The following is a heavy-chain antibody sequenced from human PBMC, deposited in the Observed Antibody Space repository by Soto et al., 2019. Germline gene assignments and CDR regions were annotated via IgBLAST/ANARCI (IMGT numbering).Heavy chain of an antibody. Sequence: ASVKVSCKASGYTFTSYPMNWLRQAPGRRPEWMGWINAGNGGTKYSQKFQGRVSITRDTSASTAYMQLSRLRSEDTAVYYCATDRGGYCSGGSCSEAWFDPWGQGTLVTVSS. J-gene: IGHJ5*02. V-gene: IGHV1-3*01. D-gene: IGHD2-15*01. CDR3: ATDRGGYCSGGSCSEAWFDP. CDR1: GYTFTSYP. CDR2: INAGNGGT.